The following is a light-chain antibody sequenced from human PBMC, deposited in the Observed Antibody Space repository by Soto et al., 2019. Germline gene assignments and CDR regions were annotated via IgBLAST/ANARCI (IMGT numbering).Light chain of an antibody. CDR2: DDS. J-gene: IGLJ1*01. CDR3: QVWDSSSDRYV. CDR1: NIGSKS. V-gene: IGLV3-21*02. Sequence: SYELTQPPSVSVAPGQTARITCGGNNIGSKSVHWYQQKPGQAPVLVVYDDSDRPSGIPERFSGSNSGNTATLTISRGEAGDEADYYCQVWDSSSDRYVFGTGTKVTVL.